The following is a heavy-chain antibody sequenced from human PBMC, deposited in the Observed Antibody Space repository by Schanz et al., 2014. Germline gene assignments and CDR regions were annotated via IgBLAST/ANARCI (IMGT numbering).Heavy chain of an antibody. CDR1: GFTFSSYG. CDR2: IWYDGSNK. V-gene: IGHV3-33*01. Sequence: QVQLVESGGGVVQPGRSLRLSCAASGFTFSSYGMHWVRQAPGKGLEWVAVIWYDGSNKYYADSVKGRFTISRDNSKNTLYLQMNSLEPEDTAVYFCTTDCCSWAKGDAGLQDSWGQGTLVTVSS. J-gene: IGHJ4*02. D-gene: IGHD2-21*01. CDR3: TTDCCSWAKGDAGLQDS.